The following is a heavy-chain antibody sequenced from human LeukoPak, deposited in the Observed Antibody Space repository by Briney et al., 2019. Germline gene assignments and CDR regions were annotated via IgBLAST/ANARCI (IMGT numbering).Heavy chain of an antibody. V-gene: IGHV3-74*01. CDR2: INSEGTST. D-gene: IGHD3-9*01. Sequence: GGSLRLSCAASGFTFSYYWMHWVRQAPGKGLVWVSRINSEGTSTSFADSVKGRFAVSRDNAKNTLYLQMNSLRPEDTAVYYCVRSYRDLTGYYNHFDYWGQGNLVTVSS. CDR3: VRSYRDLTGYYNHFDY. J-gene: IGHJ4*02. CDR1: GFTFSYYW.